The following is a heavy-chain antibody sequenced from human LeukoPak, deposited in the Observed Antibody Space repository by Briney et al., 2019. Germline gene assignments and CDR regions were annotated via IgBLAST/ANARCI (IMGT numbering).Heavy chain of an antibody. D-gene: IGHD4-17*01. CDR2: ISYDGSNK. CDR3: ARDEDYGDYSYYYGMDV. Sequence: PGGSLRLSCAASGFTFSSYAMHWVRQAPGKGLEWVAVISYDGSNKYYADSVKGRFTISRDNSKNTLYLQMNSLRAEDTAVYYCARDEDYGDYSYYYGMDVWGQGTTVTVSS. V-gene: IGHV3-30-3*01. CDR1: GFTFSSYA. J-gene: IGHJ6*02.